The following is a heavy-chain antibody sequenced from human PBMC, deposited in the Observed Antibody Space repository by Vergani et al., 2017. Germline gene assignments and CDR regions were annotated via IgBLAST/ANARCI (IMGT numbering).Heavy chain of an antibody. CDR1: GYTFTDYF. Sequence: QVQLVQSGAEVKKPGASVKVSCKASGYTFTDYFMHWVRQAPGHGLEWMGWINPNSGGTNYAQKFQGRVTMTRDTSISTAYMELSNLRSDDTAVYYCARVGTSSNRDYCDYWGQGTLVTVSS. J-gene: IGHJ4*02. CDR2: INPNSGGT. V-gene: IGHV1-2*02. D-gene: IGHD2-2*01. CDR3: ARVGTSSNRDYCDY.